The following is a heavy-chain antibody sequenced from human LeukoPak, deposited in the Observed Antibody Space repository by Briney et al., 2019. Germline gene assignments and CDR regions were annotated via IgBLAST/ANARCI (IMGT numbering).Heavy chain of an antibody. J-gene: IGHJ5*02. CDR2: IYTSGST. V-gene: IGHV4-61*02. D-gene: IGHD2-2*01. Sequence: PSQTMSLTCTVYGGSISSGSYYWSWILQPAGKGLEWIGRIYTSGSTNYNPSLKSRVTISVDTSMTQFSLKLSSVTAAATAVYYCAREYIVVVAAASLVSLSFDTWGQGTLVTVSS. CDR1: GGSISSGSYY. CDR3: AREYIVVVAAASLVSLSFDT.